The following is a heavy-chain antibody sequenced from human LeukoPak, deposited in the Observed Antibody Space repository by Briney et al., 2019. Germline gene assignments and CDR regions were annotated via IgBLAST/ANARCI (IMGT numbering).Heavy chain of an antibody. V-gene: IGHV3-7*01. CDR3: ARESPSGSYCYYCYYMDL. CDR1: GFTFSSYW. Sequence: GGSLRLSCAASGFTFSSYWMSWVRQAPGKGLEWVANIKQDGSEKYYVDSVKGRFTISRDNAKNSLYLQMNSLRAEDTAVYYCARESPSGSYCYYCYYMDLWGKGTTVTVSS. D-gene: IGHD1-26*01. CDR2: IKQDGSEK. J-gene: IGHJ6*03.